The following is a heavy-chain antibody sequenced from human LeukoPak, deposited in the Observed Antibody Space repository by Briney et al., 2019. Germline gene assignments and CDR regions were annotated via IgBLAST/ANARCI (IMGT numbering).Heavy chain of an antibody. J-gene: IGHJ5*02. V-gene: IGHV3-30*03. CDR1: GFTFNTYG. CDR2: ISYDGSSK. CDR3: ARESTPLRGAFDP. Sequence: GGSLRLSCAASGFTFNTYGMHWVRQAPGKGLEWVAVISYDGSSKYYVDSVKGRFTISRHTSKNTLYLQMNSLRAEDTAVYYCARESTPLRGAFDPWGPGTLVTVSS. D-gene: IGHD5-24*01.